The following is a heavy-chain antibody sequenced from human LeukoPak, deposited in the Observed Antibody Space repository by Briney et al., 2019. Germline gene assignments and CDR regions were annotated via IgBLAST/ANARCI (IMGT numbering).Heavy chain of an antibody. CDR2: LYYSGST. V-gene: IGHV4-39*01. CDR3: ARRTDRGAWSTYFDY. J-gene: IGHJ4*02. CDR1: GGSISTSSYY. Sequence: TSETLSLTCSVSGGSISTSSYYWDWIRQPPGKGLEWIGSLYYSGSTYYNPSLKGRVTISGDTSKNQFSLNLGSVTAADTAVYYCARRTDRGAWSTYFDYWGQGTLVTVSS. D-gene: IGHD6-19*01.